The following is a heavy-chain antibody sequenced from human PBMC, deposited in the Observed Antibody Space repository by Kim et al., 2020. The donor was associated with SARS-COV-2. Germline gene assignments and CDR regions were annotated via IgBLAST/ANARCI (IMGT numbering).Heavy chain of an antibody. J-gene: IGHJ6*02. Sequence: ASVKVSCKVSGYTLTELSMHWVRQAPGKGLEWMGGFDPEDGETIYAQKFQGRVTMTEDTSTDTAYMELSSLRSEDTAVYYCATGPPFIVGATGDRFFYYGRDVWGQGTTVTVSS. CDR3: ATGPPFIVGATGDRFFYYGRDV. CDR1: GYTLTELS. CDR2: FDPEDGET. V-gene: IGHV1-24*01. D-gene: IGHD1-26*01.